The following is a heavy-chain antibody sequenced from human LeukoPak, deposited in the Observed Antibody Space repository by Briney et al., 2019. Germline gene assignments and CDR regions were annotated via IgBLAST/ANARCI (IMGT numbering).Heavy chain of an antibody. CDR3: ARESLDEQLFDY. CDR2: ISSRSSYI. Sequence: GGSLRLSCAASGFTFSSYSINWVRQAPGMGLQWVSSISSRSSYIYYADSVKGRFTISRDNAKNSLYLQMNSLRAEDTAVYYCARESLDEQLFDYWGQGTLVTVSS. D-gene: IGHD6-13*01. CDR1: GFTFSSYS. V-gene: IGHV3-21*01. J-gene: IGHJ4*02.